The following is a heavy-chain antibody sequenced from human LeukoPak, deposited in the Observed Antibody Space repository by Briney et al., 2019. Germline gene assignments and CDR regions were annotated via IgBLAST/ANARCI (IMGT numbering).Heavy chain of an antibody. Sequence: ASVKVSCKASGYTFTSYYMHWVRQAPGQGLEWMGLINPSGGSTSYAQKFQGRVTMTRDTSTSTVYMELSSLRSEDTAVYYCSTHINPDIVATMADYWGQGTLVTVSS. CDR3: STHINPDIVATMADY. J-gene: IGHJ4*02. V-gene: IGHV1-46*01. D-gene: IGHD5-12*01. CDR1: GYTFTSYY. CDR2: INPSGGST.